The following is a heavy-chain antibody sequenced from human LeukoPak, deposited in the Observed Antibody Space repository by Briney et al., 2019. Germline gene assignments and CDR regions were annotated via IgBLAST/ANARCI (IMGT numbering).Heavy chain of an antibody. CDR1: GGSLSSYY. Sequence: PSETLSLTCTVSGGSLSSYYWSWIRQPAGKGLEWIGRIYTSGSTNYNPSLKSRVTMSVDTSKNQFSLKLSSVTAADTAVYYCARGPDYYDSSGYDAFDIWGQGTMVTVSS. CDR2: IYTSGST. CDR3: ARGPDYYDSSGYDAFDI. J-gene: IGHJ3*02. V-gene: IGHV4-4*07. D-gene: IGHD3-22*01.